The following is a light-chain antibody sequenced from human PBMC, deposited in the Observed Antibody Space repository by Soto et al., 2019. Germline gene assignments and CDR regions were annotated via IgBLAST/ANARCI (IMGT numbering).Light chain of an antibody. J-gene: IGKJ5*01. CDR1: QSVSSY. CDR3: QKRSNWPIN. V-gene: IGKV3-11*01. CDR2: DAS. Sequence: EIVLTQSPASLSLSPGEIATLSCSASQSVSSYLAWYQQKPGQAPRLLIYDASNRATGIPARFSGSGSGTAFTLTISSLEPEDFAVYYCQKRSNWPINFGQGTRLEIK.